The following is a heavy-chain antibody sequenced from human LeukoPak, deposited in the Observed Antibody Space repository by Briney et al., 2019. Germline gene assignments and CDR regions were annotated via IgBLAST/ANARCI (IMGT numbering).Heavy chain of an antibody. J-gene: IGHJ4*02. Sequence: WASVKVSCKASGYTFSSYGISWVRQAPGQGLEWMGWITAYNGNKRYAQNFQGRVTMTTDTSTSTAYMELRSLRSDDTAVYYCARGVTYYYDSSGYQFDYWGQGTLVTVSS. D-gene: IGHD3-22*01. CDR3: ARGVTYYYDSSGYQFDY. V-gene: IGHV1-18*01. CDR2: ITAYNGNK. CDR1: GYTFSSYG.